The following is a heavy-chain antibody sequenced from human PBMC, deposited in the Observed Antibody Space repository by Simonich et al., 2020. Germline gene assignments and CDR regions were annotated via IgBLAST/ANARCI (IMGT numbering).Heavy chain of an antibody. CDR2: ISAYNGNT. CDR3: ARASRGTWWYYYFDY. CDR1: GYTFTSTG. V-gene: IGHV1-18*01. D-gene: IGHD2-15*01. Sequence: QVQLVQSGAEVKKPGASVKVSCKSSGYTFTSTGISWVRQAPGQGLEWKGWISAYNGNTNYAQKLQGRVTMTTDTSTSTASMELRSLRSDDTAVYYCARASRGTWWYYYFDYWGQGTLVTVSS. J-gene: IGHJ4*02.